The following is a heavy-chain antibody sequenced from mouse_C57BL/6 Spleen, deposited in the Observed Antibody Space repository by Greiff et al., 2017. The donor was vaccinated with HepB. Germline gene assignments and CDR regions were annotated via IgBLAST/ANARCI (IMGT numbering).Heavy chain of an antibody. CDR3: ARSNYYVDY. CDR2: INPNNGGT. V-gene: IGHV1-26*01. Sequence: EVQLQQSGPELVKPGASVKISCKASGYTFTDYYMNWVKQSHGKSLEWIGDINPNNGGTNYNQKFKGKATLTVDKSSSTAYMELRSLTSEDSAVYYCARSNYYVDYWGQGTTLTVSS. CDR1: GYTFTDYY. J-gene: IGHJ2*01.